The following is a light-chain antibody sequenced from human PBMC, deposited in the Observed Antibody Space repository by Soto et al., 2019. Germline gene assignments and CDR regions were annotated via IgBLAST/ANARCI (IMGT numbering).Light chain of an antibody. CDR2: DAA. Sequence: DIQMTQSPSTLSASVGDRVTITCRASQSISSWLAWYQQKPGKAPKLLIYDAASLESGVPSRFSCSGSGPELTLTISSLQPDDFATYFCQQYNSYPYPFGQGTKLEIK. J-gene: IGKJ2*01. CDR3: QQYNSYPYP. CDR1: QSISSW. V-gene: IGKV1-5*01.